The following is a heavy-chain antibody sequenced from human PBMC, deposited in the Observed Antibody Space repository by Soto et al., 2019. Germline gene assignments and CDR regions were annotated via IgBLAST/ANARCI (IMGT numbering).Heavy chain of an antibody. Sequence: GQSLKISCTGSGYSLTSYWIGYVRQKPRKGLEWMGIIYPGDSDARYSPSFQGQVTISVDKSISTVYLQWSSLKASDTAMYYCARRFCSGATCSYYFDYWGQGTLVTVSS. V-gene: IGHV5-51*01. CDR2: IYPGDSDA. CDR3: ARRFCSGATCSYYFDY. D-gene: IGHD2-2*01. CDR1: GYSLTSYW. J-gene: IGHJ4*02.